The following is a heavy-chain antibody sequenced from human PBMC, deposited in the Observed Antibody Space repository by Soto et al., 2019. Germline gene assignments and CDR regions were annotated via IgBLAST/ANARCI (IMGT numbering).Heavy chain of an antibody. D-gene: IGHD1-26*01. CDR2: IYYSGST. J-gene: IGHJ1*01. CDR3: ARWGDRSKYFQN. CDR1: CGNSIGYD. Sequence: SQTLSLTGSVACGNSIGYDGSWIRQPPGKGLEWIGYIYYSGSTNYNPSLKSRVTISVDTSKNQFSLKLSSVTAADTAVYYCARWGDRSKYFQNWGQPPLVTVYS. V-gene: IGHV4-59*01.